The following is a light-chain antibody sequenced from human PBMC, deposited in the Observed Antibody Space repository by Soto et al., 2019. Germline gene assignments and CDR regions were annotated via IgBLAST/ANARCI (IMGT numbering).Light chain of an antibody. J-gene: IGKJ4*01. V-gene: IGKV1-39*01. CDR1: QSINIY. CDR2: TAS. Sequence: DIQLTQSPSSLSASVGDRVTITCRASQSINIYVNWFQQKPGKAPNLLIYTASSLQSGVPSRFSGSGSGTDFTLTISSLQPEDSATYYCQQSHSAPLTFGGGTKVEIK. CDR3: QQSHSAPLT.